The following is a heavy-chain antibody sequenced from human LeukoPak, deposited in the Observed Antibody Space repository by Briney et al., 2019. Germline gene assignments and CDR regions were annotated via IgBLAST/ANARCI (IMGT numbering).Heavy chain of an antibody. CDR2: ITGSGDST. Sequence: GGSLRLSCAASGFTFSSYGLSWVRQAPGKGLEWVSGITGSGDSTFYADSVKGRFTISRDNSKNALYLQMNSLRADDTAVYYCGRDGRLIQLWFDPWGQGTLVTVSS. CDR3: GRDGRLIQLWFDP. CDR1: GFTFSSYG. V-gene: IGHV3-23*01. D-gene: IGHD5-18*01. J-gene: IGHJ5*02.